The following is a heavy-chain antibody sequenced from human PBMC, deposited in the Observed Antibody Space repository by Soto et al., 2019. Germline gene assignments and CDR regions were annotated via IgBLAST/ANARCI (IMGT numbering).Heavy chain of an antibody. J-gene: IGHJ6*02. V-gene: IGHV4-4*07. CDR1: GGSISSYY. Sequence: PSETLSLTCTVSGGSISSYYWSWIRQPAGKGLEWIGRIYTSGSTNYNPSLKSRVTMSVDTSKNQFSLKLSSVTAADTAVYHCANSPITMVRGVIYYYYGMDVWGQGTTVTVSS. D-gene: IGHD3-10*01. CDR3: ANSPITMVRGVIYYYYGMDV. CDR2: IYTSGST.